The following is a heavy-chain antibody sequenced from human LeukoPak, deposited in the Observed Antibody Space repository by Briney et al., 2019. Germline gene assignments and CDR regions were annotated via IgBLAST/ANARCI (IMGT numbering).Heavy chain of an antibody. V-gene: IGHV1-3*01. CDR2: INAGNGNT. J-gene: IGHJ6*02. CDR3: ARDLITMVRGVIYYYYYGMDV. Sequence: GASVKVSCKASGYTFTSYAMHWVRQAPGQRLEWMGWINAGNGNTKYPQKFQGRVTITRDTSASTAYMELSSLRSEDTAVYYCARDLITMVRGVIYYYYYGMDVWGQGTTVTVSS. CDR1: GYTFTSYA. D-gene: IGHD3-10*01.